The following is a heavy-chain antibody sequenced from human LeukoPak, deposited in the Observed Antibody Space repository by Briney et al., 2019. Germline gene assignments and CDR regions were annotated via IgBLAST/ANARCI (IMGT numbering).Heavy chain of an antibody. CDR1: GFSLSAYG. D-gene: IGHD6-13*01. J-gene: IGHJ4*02. Sequence: PGGSLRLSCAASGFSLSAYGVHWVRQAPGKGLEWVAVIWYDGTSKDYADSVRGRFTFSRDNSKNTLYLQMNSLTVEDTAVYCARSQSSSLIDYWGQGTPVTVSS. V-gene: IGHV3-33*01. CDR2: IWYDGTSK. CDR3: ARSQSSSLIDY.